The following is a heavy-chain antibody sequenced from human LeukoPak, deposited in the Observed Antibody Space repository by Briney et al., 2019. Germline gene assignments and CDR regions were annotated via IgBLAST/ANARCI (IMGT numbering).Heavy chain of an antibody. V-gene: IGHV1-2*02. CDR3: AREDLGAPWFDP. Sequence: ASVKVSCTASGYTFTGYYMHWVRQAPGQGLEWMGWINPNSGGTNYAQKFQGRVTMTRDTSISTAYMELSRLRSDDTAVYYCAREDLGAPWFDPWGQGTLVTVSS. D-gene: IGHD3-3*01. CDR2: INPNSGGT. J-gene: IGHJ5*02. CDR1: GYTFTGYY.